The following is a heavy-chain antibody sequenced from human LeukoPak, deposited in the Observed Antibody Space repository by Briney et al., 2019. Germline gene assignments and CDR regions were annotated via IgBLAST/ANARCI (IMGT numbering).Heavy chain of an antibody. D-gene: IGHD3-3*01. CDR3: ARDRQARSVAYDAFDI. CDR1: GGTFNNYA. Sequence: ASVKVSCKASGGTFNNYAVSWVRQAPGQGLEWVGGIIPIFGTANYAQKFQGRITITADESTSTNYMELSSLRSEDTAMYYCARDRQARSVAYDAFDIWGQGTMVTVSS. J-gene: IGHJ3*02. V-gene: IGHV1-69*13. CDR2: IIPIFGTA.